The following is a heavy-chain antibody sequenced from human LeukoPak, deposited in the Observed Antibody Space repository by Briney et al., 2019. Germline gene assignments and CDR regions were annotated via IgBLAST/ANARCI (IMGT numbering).Heavy chain of an antibody. J-gene: IGHJ4*02. V-gene: IGHV1-2*02. CDR1: GYTFTGYY. CDR3: ARDFSGYEDY. Sequence: ASVKVSCKTSGYTFTGYYIQWVRQAPGQGLEWMGWITPNSGGTNYAQKFQGRVTITADKSTSTAYMELSSLRSEDTAVYYCARDFSGYEDYWGQGTLVTVSS. CDR2: ITPNSGGT. D-gene: IGHD5-12*01.